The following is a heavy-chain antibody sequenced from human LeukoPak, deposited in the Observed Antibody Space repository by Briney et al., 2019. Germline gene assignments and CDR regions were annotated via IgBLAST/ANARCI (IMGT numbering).Heavy chain of an antibody. CDR3: AKVSSSALDY. V-gene: IGHV3-23*01. Sequence: GGSLRLSCAASGFTLTSHAMSWVRQAPGKGLEWVSAISASGGTTLYADSVKGRFTISRDSSKNTLYVQMNSLRAEDTAVYYCAKVSSSALDYWGQGTLVAVSS. D-gene: IGHD6-6*01. CDR2: ISASGGTT. CDR1: GFTLTSHA. J-gene: IGHJ4*02.